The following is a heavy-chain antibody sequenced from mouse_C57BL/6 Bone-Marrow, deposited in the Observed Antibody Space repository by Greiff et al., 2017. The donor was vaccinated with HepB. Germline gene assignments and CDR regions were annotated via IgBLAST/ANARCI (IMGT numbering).Heavy chain of an antibody. CDR2: INPNNGGT. J-gene: IGHJ1*03. Sequence: EVQLQQSGPELVKPGASVKISCKASGYTFTDYYMNWVKQSHGKSLEWIGDINPNNGGTSYNQKFKGKATLTVDKSSSTAYMELRSLTSEDSAVYYCASRDYKGYFDVWGTGTTVTVSS. CDR1: GYTFTDYY. CDR3: ASRDYKGYFDV. V-gene: IGHV1-26*01. D-gene: IGHD2-12*01.